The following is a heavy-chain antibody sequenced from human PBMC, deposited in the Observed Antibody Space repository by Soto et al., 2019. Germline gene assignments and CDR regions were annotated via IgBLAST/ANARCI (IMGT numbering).Heavy chain of an antibody. J-gene: IGHJ6*02. V-gene: IGHV6-1*01. CDR3: ARETQLTIFGVVPYYYYGMDV. CDR1: GDSVSSNSAA. CDR2: TYYRSKWYN. Sequence: LTCAISGDSVSSNSAAWNWIRQSPSRGLEWLGRTYYRSKWYNDYAVSVKSRITINPDTSKNQFSLQLNSVTPEDTAVYYCARETQLTIFGVVPYYYYGMDVWGQGTTVTVSS. D-gene: IGHD3-3*01.